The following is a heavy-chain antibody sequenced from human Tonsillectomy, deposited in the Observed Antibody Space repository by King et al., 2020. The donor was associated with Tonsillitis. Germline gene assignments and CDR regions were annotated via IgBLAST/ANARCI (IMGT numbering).Heavy chain of an antibody. V-gene: IGHV4-34*01. CDR1: GGSFSGYY. CDR2: INHSGGT. CDR3: ARGSIVVVPAAILYYFDY. D-gene: IGHD2-2*01. Sequence: VQLQQWGAGLLKPSETLSLTCAVYGGSFSGYYWTWIRQSPGKVLEWIGEINHSGGTNYNPSLKSRFTISVDTSKNQFSLKLSSVTAADTAVYYCARGSIVVVPAAILYYFDYWGQGTPVTVSS. J-gene: IGHJ4*02.